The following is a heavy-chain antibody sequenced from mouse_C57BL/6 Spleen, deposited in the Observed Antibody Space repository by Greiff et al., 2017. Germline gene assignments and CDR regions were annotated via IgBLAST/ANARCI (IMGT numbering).Heavy chain of an antibody. CDR1: GFTFSDYG. D-gene: IGHD4-1*01. CDR3: AKGLTGTGFAY. V-gene: IGHV5-17*01. Sequence: EVKLVESGGGLVKPGGSLKLSCAASGFTFSDYGMHWVRQAPEKGLEWVAYISSGSSTIYYAATVKGRFTISRDNAKNTLFLQMTSLRSEDTAMYYCAKGLTGTGFAYWGQGTLVTVSA. CDR2: ISSGSSTI. J-gene: IGHJ3*01.